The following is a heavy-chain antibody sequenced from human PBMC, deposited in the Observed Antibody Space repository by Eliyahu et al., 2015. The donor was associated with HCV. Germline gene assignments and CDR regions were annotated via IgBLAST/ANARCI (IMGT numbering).Heavy chain of an antibody. D-gene: IGHD3-10*01. V-gene: IGHV1-46*01. J-gene: IGHJ3*02. CDR2: INPSGGTT. Sequence: QVQLVQSGAEVKKPGASVKVSCKTSGYTFTSYYMHWVRQAPGQGLEWMGIINPSGGTTTYAQKFQGRVTMTRDTSTSTVYMELSSLRSEDTAVYYCARAVTSPLAFDIWGQGTMVTVSS. CDR3: ARAVTSPLAFDI. CDR1: GYTFTSYY.